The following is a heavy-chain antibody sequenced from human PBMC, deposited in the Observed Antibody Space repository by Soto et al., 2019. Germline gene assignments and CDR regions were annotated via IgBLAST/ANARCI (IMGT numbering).Heavy chain of an antibody. Sequence: GGSLRLSCAASEIKFSSYGMHWVRQAPGKGLEWVAVIWFDGSKKYYVDSVKGRFTISRDNSNNTLYLQMNSLRAEDTGVYYCARELLYGSGSRNFHYYGMDVWGQGTTVTVSS. J-gene: IGHJ6*02. CDR3: ARELLYGSGSRNFHYYGMDV. CDR2: IWFDGSKK. CDR1: EIKFSSYG. V-gene: IGHV3-33*01. D-gene: IGHD3-10*01.